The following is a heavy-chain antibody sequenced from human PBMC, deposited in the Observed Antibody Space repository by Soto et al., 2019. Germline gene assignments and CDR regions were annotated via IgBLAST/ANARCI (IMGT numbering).Heavy chain of an antibody. CDR1: GFTFSSYA. V-gene: IGHV3-30-3*01. D-gene: IGHD6-19*01. CDR2: ISYDGSNK. Sequence: PGGSLRLSCAASGFTFSSYAMHWVRQAPGKGLEWVAVISYDGSNKYYADSVKGRFTISRDNSKNTLYLQMNSLRAEDTAVYYCARAKDSSGWSDFDYWGQGTLVTVSS. J-gene: IGHJ4*02. CDR3: ARAKDSSGWSDFDY.